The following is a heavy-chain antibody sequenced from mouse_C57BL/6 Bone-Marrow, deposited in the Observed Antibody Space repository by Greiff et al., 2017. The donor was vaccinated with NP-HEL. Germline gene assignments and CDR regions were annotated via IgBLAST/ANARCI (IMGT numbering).Heavy chain of an antibody. V-gene: IGHV5-15*01. CDR3: ARDGYYSYWYFDV. CDR2: ISNLAYSI. CDR1: GFTFSDYG. Sequence: EVQGVESGGGLVQPGGSLKLSCAASGFTFSDYGMAWVRQAPRKGPEWVAFISNLAYSIYYADTVTGRFTISRENAKNTPYLEMSSLRSEDTAMYYCARDGYYSYWYFDVWGTGTTVTVSS. J-gene: IGHJ1*03. D-gene: IGHD2-3*01.